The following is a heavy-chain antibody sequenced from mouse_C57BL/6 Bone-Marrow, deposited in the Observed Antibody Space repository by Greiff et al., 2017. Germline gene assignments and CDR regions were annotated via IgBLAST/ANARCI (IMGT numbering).Heavy chain of an antibody. CDR3: ARERYYYGSSFYWYFDV. CDR2: INPNNGGT. Sequence: VQLQQSGPELVKPGASVKMSCKASGYTFTDYDMHWVKQSPGKSLEWIGYINPNNGGTSYNQKFKGKATLTVNKSSSTAYMELRSLTSEDSAVYYCARERYYYGSSFYWYFDVWGTGTTVTVSS. D-gene: IGHD1-1*01. V-gene: IGHV1-22*01. CDR1: GYTFTDYD. J-gene: IGHJ1*03.